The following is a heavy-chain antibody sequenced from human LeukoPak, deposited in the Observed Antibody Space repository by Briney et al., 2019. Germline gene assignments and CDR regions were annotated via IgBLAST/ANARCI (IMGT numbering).Heavy chain of an antibody. CDR2: IYYSGST. Sequence: SETLSLTCTVSGGSISSYYWSWIRQPPGKGLEWIGYIYYSGSTNYNPSLKSRVTISVDTSKNQFSLKLSSVTAADTAVYYRARHRKTGYFDWFDYWGQGTLVTVSS. CDR1: GGSISSYY. D-gene: IGHD3-9*01. V-gene: IGHV4-59*08. J-gene: IGHJ4*02. CDR3: ARHRKTGYFDWFDY.